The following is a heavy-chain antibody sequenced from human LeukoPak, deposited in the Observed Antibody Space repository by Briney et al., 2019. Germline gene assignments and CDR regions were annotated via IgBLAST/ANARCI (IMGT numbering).Heavy chain of an antibody. CDR3: ARQTGSGLFILP. J-gene: IGHJ4*02. Sequence: SETLSLTCTVSGVSISSSYSHWGWIRQPPGMGLEWIGSIYYTGNTYYNASLKSQVSISIDTSKNQLSLKLTSVTAADTAVYYCARQTGSGLFILPGGQGTLVTVSS. CDR1: GVSISSSYSH. D-gene: IGHD3/OR15-3a*01. V-gene: IGHV4-39*01. CDR2: IYYTGNT.